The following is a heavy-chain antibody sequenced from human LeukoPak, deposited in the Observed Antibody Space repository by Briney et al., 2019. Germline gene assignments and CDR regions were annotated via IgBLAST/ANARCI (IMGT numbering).Heavy chain of an antibody. CDR2: ISSSGSSI. J-gene: IGHJ1*01. V-gene: IGHV3-11*04. CDR3: ARGPYDYVWGSYRQGAEYFQH. Sequence: GGSLRLSCAASGFTFSDYYMSWIRQAPGKGLEWVSYISSSGSSIYNADSVKGRFTISRDNAKNSLYLQMNSLRAEDTAVYYCARGPYDYVWGSYRQGAEYFQHWGQGTLVTVSS. D-gene: IGHD3-16*02. CDR1: GFTFSDYY.